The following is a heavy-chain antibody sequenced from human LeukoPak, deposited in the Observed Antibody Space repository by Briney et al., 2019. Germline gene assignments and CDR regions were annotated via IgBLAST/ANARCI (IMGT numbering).Heavy chain of an antibody. V-gene: IGHV3-23*01. Sequence: GGSLRLSCAASGFTFASYAMNWVRQAPGKGLVWVSAISGSSDNTYYAGSVKGRFTISRDNSKNTLCLQMNSLRAEDAAVYYCAKLTGSNCYLPVDYWGQGALVTVSS. CDR3: AKLTGSNCYLPVDY. J-gene: IGHJ4*02. CDR2: ISGSSDNT. CDR1: GFTFASYA. D-gene: IGHD2-21*02.